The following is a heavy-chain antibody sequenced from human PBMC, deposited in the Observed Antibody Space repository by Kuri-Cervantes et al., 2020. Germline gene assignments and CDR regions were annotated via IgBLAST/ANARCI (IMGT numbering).Heavy chain of an antibody. D-gene: IGHD5-12*01. V-gene: IGHV4-30-4*08. Sequence: SETLSLTCTVSGVSISSGDYYWSWIRQPLGKGLEWIGYIYYSGSTYYNPSLKSRVNMSVDRSKSQFSLKLSSVTAADTAVYYCAREGGGSGYENFDYWGQGILVTVSS. CDR3: AREGGGSGYENFDY. J-gene: IGHJ4*02. CDR1: GVSISSGDYY. CDR2: IYYSGST.